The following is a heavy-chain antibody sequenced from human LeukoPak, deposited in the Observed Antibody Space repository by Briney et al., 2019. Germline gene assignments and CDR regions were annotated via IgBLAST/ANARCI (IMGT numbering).Heavy chain of an antibody. V-gene: IGHV3-9*01. CDR3: AKGYCSSTSCPPDHY. J-gene: IGHJ4*02. D-gene: IGHD2-2*01. CDR1: GFTFDDYA. CDR2: ISWNSGSI. Sequence: PGRSLRLSCAASGFTFDDYAMHWVRQAPGKGLEGVSGISWNSGSIDYADSVKGGFTISRDNAKNSLYLQMNSLRAEDTALYYCAKGYCSSTSCPPDHYWGQGTLVTVSS.